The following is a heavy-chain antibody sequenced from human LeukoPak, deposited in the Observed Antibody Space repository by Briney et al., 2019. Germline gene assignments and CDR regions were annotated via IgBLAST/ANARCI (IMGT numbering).Heavy chain of an antibody. Sequence: ASVKVSCKASGGTFSSYAISWVRQAPGQGLEWMGRIIPILGIANYAQKFQGRVTITADKSTSTAYMELSSLRSEDTAVYYCARGVVRGVIYYYGMDVWGQGTTVTVSS. CDR3: ARGVVRGVIYYYGMDV. CDR2: IIPILGIA. V-gene: IGHV1-69*04. D-gene: IGHD3-10*01. CDR1: GGTFSSYA. J-gene: IGHJ6*02.